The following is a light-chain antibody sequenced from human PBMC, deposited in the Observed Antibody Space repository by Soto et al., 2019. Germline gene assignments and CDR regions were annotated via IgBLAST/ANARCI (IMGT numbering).Light chain of an antibody. CDR3: QQCGSSRRT. J-gene: IGKJ1*01. CDR2: GAS. CDR1: ESVTSDC. Sequence: EIVLTQSPGTLSLSPGERATLSCRASESVTSDCLAWYRQRPGQAPRLLIYGASTRPTGTPDRISGSGSGTDFTLTISRLEPEDFAVYFCQQCGSSRRTFGQGTRLEIK. V-gene: IGKV3-20*01.